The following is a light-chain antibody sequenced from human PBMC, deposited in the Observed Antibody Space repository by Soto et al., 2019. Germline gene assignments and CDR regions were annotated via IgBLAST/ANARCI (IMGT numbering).Light chain of an antibody. V-gene: IGLV2-14*01. J-gene: IGLJ1*01. CDR2: EVT. CDR1: SGYIGSYNR. CDR3: SSYTNINTRACV. Sequence: QSALTQPASVSGSPGQSITISCTGTSGYIGSYNRVSWYQQHPGKAPKLIIYEVTDRPSGVSNRFSGSKSGNTASLTISGIEAEDEAEYYCSSYTNINTRACVFGTGTKLTVL.